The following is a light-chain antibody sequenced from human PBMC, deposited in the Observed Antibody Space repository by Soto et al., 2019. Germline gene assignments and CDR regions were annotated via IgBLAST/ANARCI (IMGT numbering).Light chain of an antibody. CDR2: DVS. CDR1: SSDVGGYNY. J-gene: IGLJ2*01. CDR3: YSYAGSTTFVV. V-gene: IGLV2-11*01. Sequence: QSALTQPRSVSGSPGQSVTISCTGASSDVGGYNYVSWYQQHPGKAPKLMIYDVSKRPSGVPDRFSGSKSGNTASLTISGLQAEDEADYYCYSYAGSTTFVVFGGGTKLTVL.